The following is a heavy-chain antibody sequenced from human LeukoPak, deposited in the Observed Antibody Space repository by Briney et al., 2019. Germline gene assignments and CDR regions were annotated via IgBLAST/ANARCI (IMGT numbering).Heavy chain of an antibody. CDR1: GNYW. Sequence: GGSLRLSCAASGNYWKHWVRQVPGKGLVGVSHINSDGSWTSYADAVKGRFTISKDNAKNTVYLQMNSLRAEDTAVYYCVSFYETYWGRGTLVTVSS. CDR3: VSFYETY. J-gene: IGHJ4*02. CDR2: INSDGSWT. V-gene: IGHV3-74*01. D-gene: IGHD2/OR15-2a*01.